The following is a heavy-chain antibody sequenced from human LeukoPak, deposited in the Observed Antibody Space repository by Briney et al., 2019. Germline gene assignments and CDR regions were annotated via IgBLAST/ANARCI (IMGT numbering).Heavy chain of an antibody. CDR2: IIPILGIA. V-gene: IGHV1-69*04. D-gene: IGHD5-18*01. J-gene: IGHJ6*02. CDR3: ARDNLAEDTAMVLGPYGMDV. Sequence: ASVKVSCKASGGTFSSYAISWVRQAPGQGLEWMGRIIPILGIANYAQKFQGRVTITADKSTSTAYMELSSLRSEDTAVYYCARDNLAEDTAMVLGPYGMDVWGQGTTVTVSS. CDR1: GGTFSSYA.